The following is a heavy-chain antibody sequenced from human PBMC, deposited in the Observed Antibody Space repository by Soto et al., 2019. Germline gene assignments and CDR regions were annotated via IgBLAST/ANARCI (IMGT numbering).Heavy chain of an antibody. CDR2: ISGYNGNT. V-gene: IGHV1-18*04. J-gene: IGHJ4*02. CDR1: DDRLTTYG. Sequence: ASVKVSCKVSDDRLTTYGISWVRQAPGQGLEWMGWISGYNGNTDYAQKFRGRVSMTTDTSTNTAYMELRSLRSDYTALYYCASWAGRAHDFGGPFDYWGQGTLVTVSS. D-gene: IGHD4-17*01. CDR3: ASWAGRAHDFGGPFDY.